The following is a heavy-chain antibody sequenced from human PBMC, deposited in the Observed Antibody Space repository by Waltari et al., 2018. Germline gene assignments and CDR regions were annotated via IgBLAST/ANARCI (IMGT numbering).Heavy chain of an antibody. CDR3: AKPPGIAAAYADY. J-gene: IGHJ4*02. D-gene: IGHD6-13*01. CDR2: IYSGGST. V-gene: IGHV3-23*03. Sequence: EVQLLESGGGLVQPGGSLRLSCAACGFTCSSYAMSWVRQAPGKGLEWVSVIYSGGSTYYADSVKGRFTISRDNSKNTLYLQMNSLRAEDTAVYYCAKPPGIAAAYADYWGQGTLVTVSS. CDR1: GFTCSSYA.